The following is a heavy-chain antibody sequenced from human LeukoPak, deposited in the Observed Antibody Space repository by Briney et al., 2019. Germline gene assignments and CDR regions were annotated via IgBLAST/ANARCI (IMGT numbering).Heavy chain of an antibody. J-gene: IGHJ4*02. CDR3: ARDRRVDIVATIEY. CDR2: ISGSGGST. CDR1: GFTFSSYA. V-gene: IGHV3-23*01. Sequence: GGSLRLSCAASGFTFSSYAMSWVRQAPGKGLEWVSAISGSGGSTYYADSVKGRFTISRDNSKNTLYLQMNSLRAEDTAVYYCARDRRVDIVATIEYWGQGTLVTVSS. D-gene: IGHD5-12*01.